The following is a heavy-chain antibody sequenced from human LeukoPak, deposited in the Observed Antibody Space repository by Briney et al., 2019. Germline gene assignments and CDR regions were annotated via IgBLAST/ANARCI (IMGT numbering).Heavy chain of an antibody. J-gene: IGHJ4*02. Sequence: SETLSLTCTVSGGSISSYYWSWIRQPPGKGLEWIGYIYYSGSTNYNPSLKSRVTISVDTSKNQFSLKLSSVTAADTAVYYCARDNDYGDYGWGQGTLVTVSS. V-gene: IGHV4-59*01. CDR3: ARDNDYGDYG. D-gene: IGHD4-17*01. CDR2: IYYSGST. CDR1: GGSISSYY.